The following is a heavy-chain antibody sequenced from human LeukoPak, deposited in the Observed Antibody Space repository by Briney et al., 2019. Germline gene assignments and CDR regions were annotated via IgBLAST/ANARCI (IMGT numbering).Heavy chain of an antibody. CDR3: ARGREIAVI. J-gene: IGHJ4*02. D-gene: IGHD2-21*01. Sequence: GGSLRLSCTPSGFIFRTYWMHWVRRDPGKGLEWVANINEDGGEKYYVDSVRGRFTISRDNAKNSLYLQMNSLRAEDTAVYYCARGREIAVIWGQGTLVTVSS. V-gene: IGHV3-7*01. CDR1: GFIFRTYW. CDR2: INEDGGEK.